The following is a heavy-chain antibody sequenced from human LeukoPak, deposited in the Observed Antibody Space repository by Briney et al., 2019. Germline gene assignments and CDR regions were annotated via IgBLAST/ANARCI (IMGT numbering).Heavy chain of an antibody. CDR2: INHSGST. CDR1: GGSFSGYY. J-gene: IGHJ5*02. Sequence: SETLSLTCAVYGGSFSGYYWSWIRQPPGKGLEWIGEINHSGSTNYNPPLKSRVTISVDTSKNQFSLKLSSVTAADTAVYYCARGPRDVRYCSSTSCFNWFDPWCQGTLVTVSS. D-gene: IGHD2-2*01. CDR3: ARGPRDVRYCSSTSCFNWFDP. V-gene: IGHV4-34*01.